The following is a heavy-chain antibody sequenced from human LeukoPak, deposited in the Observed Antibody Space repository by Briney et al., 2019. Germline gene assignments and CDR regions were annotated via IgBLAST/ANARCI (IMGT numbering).Heavy chain of an antibody. V-gene: IGHV3-23*01. Sequence: GGSLRLSCAASGFTFRNYVMSWVRQVPGKGLEWVSAITGDGGGTNHADSVKGRFTISRDNFRNTLYLQMNSLRAEDTAVYYCAKETSSGNFVTIDCWGQGTLVTVSS. J-gene: IGHJ4*02. CDR2: ITGDGGGT. CDR1: GFTFRNYV. D-gene: IGHD1-26*01. CDR3: AKETSSGNFVTIDC.